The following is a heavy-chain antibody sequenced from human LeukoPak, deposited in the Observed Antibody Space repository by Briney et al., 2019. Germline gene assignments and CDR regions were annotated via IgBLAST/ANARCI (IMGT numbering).Heavy chain of an antibody. Sequence: GASVKVSCKASGGTFSSYAISWVRQALGQGLEWMGGIIPIFGTANYAQKFQGRVTITADESTSTAYMELSSLRSEDTAVYYCARFTLSTSPGYYYYYGMDVWGQGTTVTVSS. CDR2: IIPIFGTA. CDR1: GGTFSSYA. D-gene: IGHD2/OR15-2a*01. CDR3: ARFTLSTSPGYYYYYGMDV. J-gene: IGHJ6*02. V-gene: IGHV1-69*13.